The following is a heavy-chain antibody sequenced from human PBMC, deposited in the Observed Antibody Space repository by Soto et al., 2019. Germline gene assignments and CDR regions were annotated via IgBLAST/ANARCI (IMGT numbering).Heavy chain of an antibody. J-gene: IGHJ5*02. CDR2: FDPYEAEA. CDR1: GYTLNEVA. Sequence: QVQLVQSGAEVKKPGASVKVSCKVSGYTLNEVAMHWVRQAPGKGLERLGGFDPYEAEAIYAQHFQGRVTMTEDTSTDTVYMELSSLRSEDTALYFCTTYHGDYNFDHWGQGTLVTVSS. V-gene: IGHV1-24*01. CDR3: TTYHGDYNFDH. D-gene: IGHD4-17*01.